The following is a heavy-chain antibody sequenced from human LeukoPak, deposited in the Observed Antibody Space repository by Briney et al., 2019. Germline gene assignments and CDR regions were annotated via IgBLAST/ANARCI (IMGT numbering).Heavy chain of an antibody. J-gene: IGHJ4*02. CDR2: ISGSGGST. D-gene: IGHD2-8*02. CDR1: GFTFSSDA. V-gene: IGHV3-23*01. CDR3: ATYRQVLLPFES. Sequence: GGSLRLSCAASGFTFSSDAMSWVRQAPGKGLEWVSAISGSGGSTYYADSVKGRFTISRDNSKNTLYLQMNSLRAEDTAVYYCATYRQVLLPFESWGQGTLVTVSS.